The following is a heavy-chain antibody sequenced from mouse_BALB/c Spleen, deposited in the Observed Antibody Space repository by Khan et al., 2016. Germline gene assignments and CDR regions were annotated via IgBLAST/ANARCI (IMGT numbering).Heavy chain of an antibody. CDR2: IWSDGST. CDR1: GFSLTSYG. Sequence: QVQLKESGPGLVAPSQSLSITCTVSGFSLTSYGVHWVRQPPGKGLEWLVVIWSDGSTTYNSALKSRLSISKDNSKSQVFLKMNSLQTDDTAMYXCARRDDGGGARDYWGQGTSVTVSS. D-gene: IGHD2-3*01. CDR3: ARRDDGGGARDY. J-gene: IGHJ4*01. V-gene: IGHV2-6*02.